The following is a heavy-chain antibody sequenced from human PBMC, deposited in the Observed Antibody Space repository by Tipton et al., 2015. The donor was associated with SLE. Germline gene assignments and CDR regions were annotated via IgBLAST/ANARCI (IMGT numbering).Heavy chain of an antibody. D-gene: IGHD1-20*01. V-gene: IGHV3-23*01. CDR3: ARDQITGTYYFDY. CDR2: ISGSGGST. CDR1: GFTFSSYA. J-gene: IGHJ4*02. Sequence: SLRLSCAASGFTFSSYAMSWVRQAPGKGLEWVSAISGSGGSTYYADSVKGRFTISRDNSKNTLYLQMNSLRAEDTAVYYCARDQITGTYYFDYWGQGTLVTVSS.